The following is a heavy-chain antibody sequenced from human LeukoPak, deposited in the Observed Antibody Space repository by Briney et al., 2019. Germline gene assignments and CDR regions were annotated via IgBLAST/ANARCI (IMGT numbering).Heavy chain of an antibody. CDR3: ARVSEDYSSGWYEEYFQY. D-gene: IGHD6-19*01. J-gene: IGHJ1*01. CDR1: GFTFSRYG. Sequence: GGSLRLSCAASGFTFSRYGMHWVRQAPGKGLEWVAVIWYDGSKKNYADSVKGRFTISRDNSKNTLNLQMTSLRAEDTAVYYCARVSEDYSSGWYEEYFQYWGQGTLVIVSS. CDR2: IWYDGSKK. V-gene: IGHV3-33*01.